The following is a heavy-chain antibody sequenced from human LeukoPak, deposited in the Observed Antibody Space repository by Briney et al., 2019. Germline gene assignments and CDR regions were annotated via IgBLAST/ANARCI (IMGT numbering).Heavy chain of an antibody. CDR2: IYSGGST. D-gene: IGHD4-17*01. V-gene: IGHV3-53*01. CDR1: GFTVSSNY. Sequence: QPGGSLRLSCAASGFTVSSNYMSWVRQAPGKGLEWVSVIYSGGSTYYADSVKGRFTISRDNSKNTLYLQMSSLRAEDTAVYYCARDIRVTTGYYMDVRGKGTTVTVSS. J-gene: IGHJ6*03. CDR3: ARDIRVTTGYYMDV.